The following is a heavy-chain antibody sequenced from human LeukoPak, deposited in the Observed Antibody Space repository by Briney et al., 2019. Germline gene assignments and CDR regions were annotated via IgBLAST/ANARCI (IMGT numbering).Heavy chain of an antibody. CDR3: ARLSTGGYYYGSGFDY. J-gene: IGHJ4*02. CDR2: IIPSFGTA. Sequence: ASVKVSCKASGGTFSSYGISWVRQAPGQGLEWMGGIIPSFGTANYAQKFQGRVTITADESTRTAYMGLSSLRSEDTAVYYCARLSTGGYYYGSGFDYWGQGTLVTVSS. V-gene: IGHV1-69*01. D-gene: IGHD3-10*01. CDR1: GGTFSSYG.